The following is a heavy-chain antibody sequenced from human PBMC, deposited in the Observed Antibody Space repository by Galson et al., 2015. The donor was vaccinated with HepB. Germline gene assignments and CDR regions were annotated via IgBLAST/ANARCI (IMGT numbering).Heavy chain of an antibody. CDR1: GFTFSSYE. D-gene: IGHD3-22*01. V-gene: IGHV3-48*03. J-gene: IGHJ4*02. CDR3: ARANYYDSSGWFGY. Sequence: SLRLSCAASGFTFSSYEMNWVRQAPGKGLEWVSYISSSGSTIYYADSVKGRFTISRDNAKNSLYLQMNSLRAEDTAVYYCARANYYDSSGWFGYWGQGTLVTVSS. CDR2: ISSSGSTI.